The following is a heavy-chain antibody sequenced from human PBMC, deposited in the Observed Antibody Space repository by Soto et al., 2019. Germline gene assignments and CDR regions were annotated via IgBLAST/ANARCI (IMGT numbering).Heavy chain of an antibody. CDR2: VYVSDYT. J-gene: IGHJ6*02. Sequence: SDTLTLTCSFSCASLRSYYWHCIRQTPGKGLEWIGYVYVSDYTRYNSSIKSRVTISVDTSKNQFSLKLSSVTAADTAVYYCARDYSTRYYYGMDVWGQGTTVTVSS. V-gene: IGHV4-4*08. CDR1: CASLRSYY. CDR3: ARDYSTRYYYGMDV. D-gene: IGHD4-4*01.